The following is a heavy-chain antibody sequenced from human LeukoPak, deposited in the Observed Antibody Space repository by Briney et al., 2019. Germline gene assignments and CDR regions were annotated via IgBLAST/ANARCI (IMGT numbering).Heavy chain of an antibody. J-gene: IGHJ4*02. CDR2: IYTSGST. Sequence: SQTLSLTCTGSGGSISSGSYYWSWIRQPAGKGLEWIGRIYTSGSTNYNPSLKSRVTISVDTSENQFCLKLSSVTAADTAVYYCARDYYDSSGYYYFDYWGQGTLVTVSS. CDR1: GGSISSGSYY. D-gene: IGHD3-22*01. CDR3: ARDYYDSSGYYYFDY. V-gene: IGHV4-61*02.